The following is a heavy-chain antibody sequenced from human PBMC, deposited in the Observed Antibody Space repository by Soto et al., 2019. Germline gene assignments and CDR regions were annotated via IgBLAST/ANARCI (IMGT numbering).Heavy chain of an antibody. CDR3: ARWPQPRYTADPYAVDV. J-gene: IGHJ6*02. V-gene: IGHV1-69*11. Sequence: QVHLVQSGTEVKKPGSSVKVSCKASGGTFSSSGFSWVRQAPGQGLEWMGMIVPSLDTTNYAQKFQARVTITADEVTSTDYMELRSLRSEDTDVYYCARWPQPRYTADPYAVDVWGQGTRVIVSS. CDR1: GGTFSSSG. D-gene: IGHD3-16*02. CDR2: IVPSLDTT.